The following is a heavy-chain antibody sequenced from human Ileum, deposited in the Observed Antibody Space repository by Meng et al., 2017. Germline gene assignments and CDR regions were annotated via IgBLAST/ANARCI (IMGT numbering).Heavy chain of an antibody. CDR2: TIPVFGPT. Sequence: LVRLGAGLKKPGSSVKVSCTGPGATFSSPSGFSWGRQAPGQGLEWMGGTIPVFGPTTYSQRFQDRVTITTDDSATTAYMELSSLTSEDTAVYYCARVRIERTTYYFDFWGLGTLVTVSS. V-gene: IGHV1-69*05. CDR1: GATFSSPSG. J-gene: IGHJ4*02. CDR3: ARVRIERTTYYFDF. D-gene: IGHD1-7*01.